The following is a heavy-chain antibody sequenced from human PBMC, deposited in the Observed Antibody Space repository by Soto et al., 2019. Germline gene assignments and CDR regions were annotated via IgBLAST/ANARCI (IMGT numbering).Heavy chain of an antibody. CDR2: ISSSSSTI. D-gene: IGHD3-22*01. CDR1: GFTFSSYS. CDR3: ASAPTYYYDSSGYGESFDY. J-gene: IGHJ4*02. Sequence: GGSLRLSCAASGFTFSSYSMNWVRQAPGKGLEWVSYISSSSSTIYYADSVKGRFTISRDNAKNSLYLQMNSLRDEDTAVYYCASAPTYYYDSSGYGESFDYWGQGTLVTVSS. V-gene: IGHV3-48*02.